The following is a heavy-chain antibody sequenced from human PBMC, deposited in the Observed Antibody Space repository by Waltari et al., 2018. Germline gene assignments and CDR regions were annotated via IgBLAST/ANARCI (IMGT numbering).Heavy chain of an antibody. Sequence: QVQLQESGPGMVKPSGTLSLTCIVSGDSMDTSYWTWLRQSAEKGLEWIGRIDASGTRNYNPSLKSRVTMSVDTSKNQFFLNLQSVTAADTAVYYCARGWWSADYTGDAFDVWGQGTAVTVSS. D-gene: IGHD3-3*01. CDR1: GDSMDTSY. J-gene: IGHJ3*01. CDR3: ARGWWSADYTGDAFDV. CDR2: IDASGTR. V-gene: IGHV4-4*07.